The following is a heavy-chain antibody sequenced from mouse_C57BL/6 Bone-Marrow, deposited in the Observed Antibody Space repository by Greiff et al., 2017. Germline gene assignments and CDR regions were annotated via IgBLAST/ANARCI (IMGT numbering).Heavy chain of an antibody. D-gene: IGHD2-1*01. J-gene: IGHJ3*01. CDR1: GFNIKDDY. CDR2: IDPENGDT. Sequence: VQLQQSGAELVRPGASVKLSCTASGFNIKDDYMHWVKQRPEQGLEWIGWIDPENGDTEYASKFQGKATITADTSSNPAYLQLSSLTSEDTAVYYCTTYYGNSAWFAYWGQGTLVTVSA. CDR3: TTYYGNSAWFAY. V-gene: IGHV14-4*01.